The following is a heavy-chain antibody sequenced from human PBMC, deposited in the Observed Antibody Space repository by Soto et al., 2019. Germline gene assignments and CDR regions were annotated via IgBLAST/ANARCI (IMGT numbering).Heavy chain of an antibody. CDR1: GITFSSYA. J-gene: IGHJ6*02. D-gene: IGHD4-17*01. CDR3: ARERNPMVTSIKYYYYYCGLDV. CDR2: ISYDGSNK. V-gene: IGHV3-30-3*01. Sequence: QVQLVESGGGVVQPGRSLRLSCAASGITFSSYAVHWVRQAPGKGLEWVALISYDGSNKYYTDSVKGRFTISRDNSKNTLYLQMDSLRAEDTAVYYCARERNPMVTSIKYYYYYCGLDVWGQGTTVTVSS.